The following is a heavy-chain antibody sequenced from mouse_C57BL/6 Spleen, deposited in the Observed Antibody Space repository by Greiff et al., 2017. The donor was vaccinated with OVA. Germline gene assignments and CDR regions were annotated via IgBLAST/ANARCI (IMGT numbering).Heavy chain of an antibody. D-gene: IGHD3-2*02. CDR3: ARLRSGSPVYAMYY. CDR2: ISNGGGST. V-gene: IGHV5-12*01. CDR1: GFTFSDYY. Sequence: EVKVVASGGGLVQPGGSLKLSCAASGFTFSDYYMYWVRQTPEKRLDWVAYISNGGGSTYYPDTVKGRFTISRDKTKNTLYLQLSRLKSEDTAMYYCARLRSGSPVYAMYYWGQGTSVTVSS. J-gene: IGHJ4*01.